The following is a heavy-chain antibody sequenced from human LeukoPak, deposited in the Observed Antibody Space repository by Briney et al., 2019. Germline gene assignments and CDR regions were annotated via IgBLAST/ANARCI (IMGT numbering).Heavy chain of an antibody. J-gene: IGHJ1*01. CDR2: ISYDGSNK. V-gene: IGHV3-30*18. CDR3: AKEPSYSSSWYFQH. CDR1: GFTFSSYG. Sequence: GGSLRLSCAASGFTFSSYGMHWVRQAPGKGLEWVAVISYDGSNKYYADSVKGRFTISRDNSKNTLYLQMNGLRAEDTAVYYCAKEPSYSSSWYFQHWGQGTLVTVSS. D-gene: IGHD6-13*01.